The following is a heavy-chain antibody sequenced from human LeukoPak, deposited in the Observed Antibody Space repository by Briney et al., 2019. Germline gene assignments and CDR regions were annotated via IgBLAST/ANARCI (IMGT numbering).Heavy chain of an antibody. V-gene: IGHV3-7*03. J-gene: IGHJ4*02. CDR2: INQDGSEK. D-gene: IGHD1-14*01. CDR3: AKGPEEEFYY. CDR1: GFTFSSYW. Sequence: GGSLRLSCVASGFTFSSYWMSWVRQAPGKGLEWVANINQDGSEKYDVDSAKGRFTISRDNAKNSLYLQMNSLRVEDTAVYYCAKGPEEEFYYWGQGTLVTVSS.